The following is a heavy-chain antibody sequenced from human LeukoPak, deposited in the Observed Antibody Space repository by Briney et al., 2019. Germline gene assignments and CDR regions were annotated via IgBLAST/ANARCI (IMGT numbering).Heavy chain of an antibody. CDR3: AAPGASGFVGNFWSGPLDF. J-gene: IGHJ4*02. CDR2: INPSAGST. V-gene: IGHV1-46*01. D-gene: IGHD3-3*01. CDR1: VYTFTSHY. Sequence: GASVKVSCRASVYTFTSHYIHWVRQAPGQGLEWMGIINPSAGSTSFPQKFQGRVTMTRDTSTSTVYMELSSLRSEDTAVYYCAAPGASGFVGNFWSGPLDFWGQGTLVTVSS.